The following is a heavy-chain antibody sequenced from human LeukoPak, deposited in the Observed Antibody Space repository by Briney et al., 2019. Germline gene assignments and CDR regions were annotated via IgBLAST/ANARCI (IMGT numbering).Heavy chain of an antibody. J-gene: IGHJ5*02. D-gene: IGHD6-6*01. CDR1: GGTFSSYA. Sequence: GASVKVSCKASGGTFSSYAISWVRQAPGQGLEWMGGIIPIFGTANYAQKFQGRVTITTDESTSTAYMELSSLRSEDTAVYYCATRLPYSSSFNWFDPWGQGTLVTVSS. CDR3: ATRLPYSSSFNWFDP. CDR2: IIPIFGTA. V-gene: IGHV1-69*05.